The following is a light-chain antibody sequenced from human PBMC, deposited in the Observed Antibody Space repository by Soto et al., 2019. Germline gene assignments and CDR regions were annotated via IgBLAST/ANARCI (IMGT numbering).Light chain of an antibody. CDR2: GNS. Sequence: QSVLTQPPSVSGSPGQWVTISCTGSSSNIGAGYDVPWYQQLPGTAPKLLIYGNSKRPSGVPDRFSGSKSGTSASLAITGLQAEDEADYYCQSYDSSMRVVFGGGTKLTVL. CDR3: QSYDSSMRVV. J-gene: IGLJ2*01. V-gene: IGLV1-40*01. CDR1: SSNIGAGYD.